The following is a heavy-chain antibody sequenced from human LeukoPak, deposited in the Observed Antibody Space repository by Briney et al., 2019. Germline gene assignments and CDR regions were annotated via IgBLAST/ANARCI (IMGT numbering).Heavy chain of an antibody. CDR3: ARVGYYSSSWYDY. J-gene: IGHJ4*02. Sequence: GGSLRLSCAASGFTFSSYWMSWVRQAPGKGLEWVANIKQDGSEKYYVDSVKGRFTISRDNAKNSLYLQMNSLRAEDTAVYYCARVGYYSSSWYDYWGQGTLVTVSS. CDR1: GFTFSSYW. CDR2: IKQDGSEK. V-gene: IGHV3-7*01. D-gene: IGHD6-13*01.